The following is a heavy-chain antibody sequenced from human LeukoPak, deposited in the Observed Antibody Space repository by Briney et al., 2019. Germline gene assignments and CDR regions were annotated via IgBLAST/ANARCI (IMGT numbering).Heavy chain of an antibody. D-gene: IGHD3-16*01. J-gene: IGHJ4*02. CDR2: INHSGST. V-gene: IGHV4-34*01. CDR3: ARGGDDYVWGSYSHY. Sequence: SETLSLTCAVYGGSFSGYYWSWIRQPPGKGLEWIGEINHSGSTNYNPSLKSRVTISVDTSKNQFSLKLSSVTAADTAVYYCARGGDDYVWGSYSHYWGQGTLVTVSS. CDR1: GGSFSGYY.